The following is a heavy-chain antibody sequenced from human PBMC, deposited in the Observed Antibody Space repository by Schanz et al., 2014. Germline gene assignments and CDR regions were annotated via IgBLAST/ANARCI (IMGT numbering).Heavy chain of an antibody. V-gene: IGHV3-23*05. J-gene: IGHJ4*02. CDR3: ARDGNYYGSRNYYKTPYYFDY. Sequence: EVQLLESGGGLVQPGGSLRLSCAASGFTFSSYAMSWVRQAPGKGLEWVSTIYASGATYYADSVKRRFTISRDISKNTLHLQVTSLRAEDTAIYYCARDGNYYGSRNYYKTPYYFDYWGQGTLVNVSS. D-gene: IGHD3-10*01. CDR2: IYASGAT. CDR1: GFTFSSYA.